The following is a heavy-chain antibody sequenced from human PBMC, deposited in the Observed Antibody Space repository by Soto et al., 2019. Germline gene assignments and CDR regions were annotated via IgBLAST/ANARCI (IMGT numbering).Heavy chain of an antibody. CDR1: GFTFSSYA. D-gene: IGHD5-18*01. V-gene: IGHV3-23*01. Sequence: GGSLRLSCAASGFTFSSYAMSWVRQAPGEGLEWVSAISGSGGSTYYADSVKGRFTISRDNSKNTLYLQMNSLRAEDTAVYYWAKDLQLWPISDYWGKGTLVTVSS. J-gene: IGHJ4*02. CDR3: AKDLQLWPISDY. CDR2: ISGSGGST.